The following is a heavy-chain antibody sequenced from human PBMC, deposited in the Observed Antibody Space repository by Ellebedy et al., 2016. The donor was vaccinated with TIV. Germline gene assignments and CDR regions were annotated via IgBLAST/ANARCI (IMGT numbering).Heavy chain of an antibody. J-gene: IGHJ3*02. Sequence: PGGSLRLSCKGSGYSFTNYWIVWVRQMPGKGMQWMGIIYPGDSDTRYSPSFQGQVTISADKSISTAYLQWGSLKASDSAMYYCVRVPSSDAFDIWGQGTMVTVSS. CDR3: VRVPSSDAFDI. CDR1: GYSFTNYW. D-gene: IGHD4/OR15-4a*01. CDR2: IYPGDSDT. V-gene: IGHV5-51*01.